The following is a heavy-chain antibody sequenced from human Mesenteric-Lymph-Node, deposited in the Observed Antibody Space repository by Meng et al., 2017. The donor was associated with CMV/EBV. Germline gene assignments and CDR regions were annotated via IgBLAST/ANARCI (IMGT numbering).Heavy chain of an antibody. CDR1: GFSFGDYA. V-gene: IGHV3-49*04. CDR3: SGYCSSTNCRYVEDNMDV. J-gene: IGHJ6*02. D-gene: IGHD2-2*03. CDR2: IRSKAYGGTT. Sequence: GESLKISCTTSGFSFGDYAMNWVRQAPGKGLEWVGLIRSKAYGGTTEYAASVKGRFTISRDDSKRIAYLQVNSLKTEDTAVYYCSGYCSSTNCRYVEDNMDVWGQGTTVTVSS.